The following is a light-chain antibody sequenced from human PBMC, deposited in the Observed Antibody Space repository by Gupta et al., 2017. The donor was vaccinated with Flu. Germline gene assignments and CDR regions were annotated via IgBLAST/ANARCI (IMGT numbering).Light chain of an antibody. CDR2: GSS. J-gene: IGKJ2*03. CDR3: LQSHETPYS. V-gene: IGKV1-39*01. CDR1: PGISTS. Sequence: IQPAQSPTPLSASVGDRVIISCRASPGISTSLNWYHQKPGTAPKLLIYGSSSLQTGVPSRFSGTGPGTDFTLTISRLQPEDCATYYCLQSHETPYSFGQGTKLEIK.